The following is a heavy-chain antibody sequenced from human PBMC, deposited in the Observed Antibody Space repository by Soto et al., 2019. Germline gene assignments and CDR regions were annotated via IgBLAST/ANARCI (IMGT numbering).Heavy chain of an antibody. J-gene: IGHJ4*02. D-gene: IGHD6-19*01. CDR3: TRLAVAGTGHPDY. CDR1: GFTFSGSA. Sequence: LRLSCAASGFTFSGSAMHWVRQASGKGLEWVGRIRSKANSYATAYAASVKGRFTISRDDSKNTAYLQMNSLKTEDTAVYYCTRLAVAGTGHPDYWGQGTLVTVSS. CDR2: IRSKANSYAT. V-gene: IGHV3-73*01.